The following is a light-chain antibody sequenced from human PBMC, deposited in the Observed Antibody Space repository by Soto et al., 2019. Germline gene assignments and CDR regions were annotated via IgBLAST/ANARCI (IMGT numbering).Light chain of an antibody. Sequence: ETVLTQFPGTLSLSPGEGATLSCRASQSVSSSHLAWYQRKPGQAPRLLIYGASSRATGIPDRFSGRGSGTDFTLTISRLEPEDFAVYYCQQYDGSEYTFGQGTKVEIK. V-gene: IGKV3-20*01. CDR2: GAS. CDR1: QSVSSSH. J-gene: IGKJ2*01. CDR3: QQYDGSEYT.